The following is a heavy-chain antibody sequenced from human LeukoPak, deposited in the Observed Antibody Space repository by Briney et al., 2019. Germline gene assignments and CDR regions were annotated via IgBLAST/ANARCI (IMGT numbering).Heavy chain of an antibody. CDR3: ARSSDTRFGELVL. CDR2: ISSDGGST. D-gene: IGHD3-16*01. J-gene: IGHJ1*01. CDR1: GFTFNSHA. V-gene: IGHV3-64*02. Sequence: PGGSLRLSCVVSGFTFNSHAVHWVRQAPGKGLEYVAAISSDGGSTYHADSVKGRFTISRDNSKNTLYLQMGSLRTEDMAMYYCARSSDTRFGELVLWGQGTLVTVSS.